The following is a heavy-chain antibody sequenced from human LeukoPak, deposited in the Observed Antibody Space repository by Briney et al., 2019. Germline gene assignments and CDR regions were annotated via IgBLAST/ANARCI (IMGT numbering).Heavy chain of an antibody. CDR3: ARAHYASSNIKVPFDV. V-gene: IGHV1-46*01. J-gene: IGHJ6*04. Sequence: ASVKVSSKASENTFTNYYMHWVRQAPGQGLEWLGLINPNGDRTDYAQNFQGRVTMTRDTSTTTVYLELSSLRSEDTAVYYCARAHYASSNIKVPFDVWGKGTTVTVSS. D-gene: IGHD3-22*01. CDR1: ENTFTNYY. CDR2: INPNGDRT.